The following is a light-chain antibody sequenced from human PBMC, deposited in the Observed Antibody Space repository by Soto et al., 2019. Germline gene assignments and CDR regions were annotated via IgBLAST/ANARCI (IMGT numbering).Light chain of an antibody. J-gene: IGKJ1*01. V-gene: IGKV1-5*03. CDR2: RAS. CDR1: QSISTW. Sequence: DIQMTQSPSTLSASVGDRVTITCRASQSISTWLAWYQQKPGKAPKLLIYRASNLERGVPSRFSGSGSGTEFTLTISSLQPDDLATYYCQEYNSYSATFGQGTKVEIK. CDR3: QEYNSYSAT.